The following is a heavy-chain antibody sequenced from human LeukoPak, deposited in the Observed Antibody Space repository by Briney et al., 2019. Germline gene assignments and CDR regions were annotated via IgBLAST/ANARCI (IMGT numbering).Heavy chain of an antibody. CDR1: GGSISSGGYY. Sequence: SETLSLTCTVSGGSISSGGYYWGWIRQPPGKGLEWIGSIYYSGSTYYNPSLKSRVTISVDTSKNQFSLKLSSVTAADTALYYCARHSYNYYGLDVWGQGTTITVSS. CDR2: IYYSGST. J-gene: IGHJ6*02. V-gene: IGHV4-39*01. CDR3: ARHSYNYYGLDV.